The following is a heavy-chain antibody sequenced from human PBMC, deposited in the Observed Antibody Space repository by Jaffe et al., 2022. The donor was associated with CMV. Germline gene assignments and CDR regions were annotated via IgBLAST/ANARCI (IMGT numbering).Heavy chain of an antibody. V-gene: IGHV1-18*01. J-gene: IGHJ6*02. Sequence: QVQLVQSGAEVKKPGASVKVSCKASGYTFTSYGISWVRQAPGQGLEWMGWISVYNGNTNYAQKFQGRVTMTTDTSTSTAYMELRSLRSDDTAVYYCARARRETDYDFWSGYFQGGEYYYGMDVWGQGTTVTVSS. CDR3: ARARRETDYDFWSGYFQGGEYYYGMDV. CDR2: ISVYNGNT. CDR1: GYTFTSYG. D-gene: IGHD3-3*01.